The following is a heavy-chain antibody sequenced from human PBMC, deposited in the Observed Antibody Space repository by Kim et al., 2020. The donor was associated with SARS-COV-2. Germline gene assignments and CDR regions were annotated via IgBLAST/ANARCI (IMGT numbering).Heavy chain of an antibody. CDR3: ARRGRHYYHSSGYYSLGY. CDR1: GGSFSGYY. Sequence: SETLSLTCAVYGGSFSGYYWSWIRQRPGTGLEWIGEINHSGSTNYNPSLKSRVTISVDTSKNQFSLKLSSVTAADTAVYYCARRGRHYYHSSGYYSLGYWGQGTLVTVSS. D-gene: IGHD3-22*01. J-gene: IGHJ4*02. V-gene: IGHV4-34*01. CDR2: INHSGST.